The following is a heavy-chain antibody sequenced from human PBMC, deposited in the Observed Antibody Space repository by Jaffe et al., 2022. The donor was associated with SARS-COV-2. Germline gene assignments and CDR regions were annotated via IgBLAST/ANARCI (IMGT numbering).Heavy chain of an antibody. CDR3: AKSADHSNFNYLDY. Sequence: EVQLLESGGGLVQPGGSLRLSCTASGFTFSSYAMSWVRQAPGKGLEWVSGISGSGGSTNYADSVKGRFTISRDSSENTLYLQMNSLRAEDTAAYYCAKSADHSNFNYLDYWGQGTLVTVSS. CDR2: ISGSGGST. D-gene: IGHD4-4*01. J-gene: IGHJ4*02. V-gene: IGHV3-23*01. CDR1: GFTFSSYA.